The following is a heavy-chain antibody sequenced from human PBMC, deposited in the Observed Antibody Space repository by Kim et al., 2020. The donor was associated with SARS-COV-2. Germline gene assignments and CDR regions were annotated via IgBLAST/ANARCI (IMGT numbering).Heavy chain of an antibody. V-gene: IGHV1-18*01. D-gene: IGHD6-13*01. CDR2: ISAYNGNT. CDR1: GYTFTSYG. J-gene: IGHJ6*02. Sequence: ASVKVSCKASGYTFTSYGISWVRQAPGQGLEWMGWISAYNGNTNYAQKLQGRVTMTTDTSTSTAYMELRSLRSDDTAVYYCARLYSSSWQAIYYYYGMDVWGQGTTVTVSS. CDR3: ARLYSSSWQAIYYYYGMDV.